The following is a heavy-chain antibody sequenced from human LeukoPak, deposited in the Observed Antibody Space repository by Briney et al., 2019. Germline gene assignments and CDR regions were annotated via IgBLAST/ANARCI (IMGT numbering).Heavy chain of an antibody. CDR2: IYYSGST. D-gene: IGHD2-21*01. Sequence: PSETLSLTCTVSGGSISSSSYYWGWIRQPPGKGLEWIGNIYYSGSTYYNPSLKSRVTISVDTSQNQFSLKLSSVTAADTAVYYCARFPSESSGAYYDYFLHWGPGTLVAVSS. J-gene: IGHJ1*01. CDR3: ARFPSESSGAYYDYFLH. V-gene: IGHV4-39*07. CDR1: GGSISSSSYY.